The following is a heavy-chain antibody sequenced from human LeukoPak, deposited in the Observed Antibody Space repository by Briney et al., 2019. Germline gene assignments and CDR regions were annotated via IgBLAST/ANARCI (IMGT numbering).Heavy chain of an antibody. CDR1: GYIFASYY. V-gene: IGHV1-46*01. CDR3: ARDDVAAAGFDY. CDR2: INPSGGST. D-gene: IGHD6-13*01. Sequence: GASVKVSCKASGYIFASYYMHWVRQAPGQGLEWMGIINPSGGSTSYAQKFQGRVTMTRDTSTSTVYMELSSLRSEDTAVYYCARDDVAAAGFDYWGPGTLVTVSS. J-gene: IGHJ4*02.